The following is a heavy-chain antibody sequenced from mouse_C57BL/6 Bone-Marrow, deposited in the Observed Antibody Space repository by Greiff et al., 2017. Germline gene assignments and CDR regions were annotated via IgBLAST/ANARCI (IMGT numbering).Heavy chain of an antibody. J-gene: IGHJ4*01. CDR1: GFTFSDYY. D-gene: IGHD2-3*01. CDR3: ARHDGYYCYAMDY. CDR2: ISNGGGST. V-gene: IGHV5-12*01. Sequence: EVKLMASGGGLVQPGGSLKLSCAASGFTFSDYYMYWVRQTPEKRLEWVAYISNGGGSTYYPDTVKGRFTISRDNAKNTLYLQMSRLKSEDTAMYYGARHDGYYCYAMDYWGQGTSVTVSS.